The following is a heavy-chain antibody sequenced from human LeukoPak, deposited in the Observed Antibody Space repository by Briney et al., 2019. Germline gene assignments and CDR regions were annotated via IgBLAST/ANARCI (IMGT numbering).Heavy chain of an antibody. CDR3: ARADWGSFDH. V-gene: IGHV3-7*01. Sequence: GGSLRLSCAASGFIFSIYWMSWVRQAPGKGLEWLAHIDPSGNKFYVDSVKGRFAISRDSAKNSVFLQMNNLRDEDTAVYYCARADWGSFDHWGQGALVTVSS. D-gene: IGHD3-16*01. CDR1: GFIFSIYW. CDR2: IDPSGNK. J-gene: IGHJ4*02.